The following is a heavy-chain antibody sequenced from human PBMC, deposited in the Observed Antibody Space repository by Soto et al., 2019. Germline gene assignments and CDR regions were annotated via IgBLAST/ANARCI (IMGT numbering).Heavy chain of an antibody. CDR2: IKRKTDGATT. D-gene: IGHD6-19*01. CDR1: GFIFSDAW. CDR3: TTVGPSDSSGWSFDY. V-gene: IGHV3-15*01. Sequence: GGSLRLSCAASGFIFSDAWMSWVRQTPGKGLEWIGRIKRKTDGATTDSAAPVKGRFTISRDDSKNTLYLQMSSLQTEDTAVYYCTTVGPSDSSGWSFDYWGQGTLVTVSS. J-gene: IGHJ4*02.